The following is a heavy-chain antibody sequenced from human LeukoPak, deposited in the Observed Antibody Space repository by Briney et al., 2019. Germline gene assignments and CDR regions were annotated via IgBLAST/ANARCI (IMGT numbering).Heavy chain of an antibody. CDR3: ARAGYCGDGGCRGGSAFDV. V-gene: IGHV1-18*01. CDR2: ISGYTGDT. D-gene: IGHD2-15*01. J-gene: IGHJ3*01. Sequence: GASVKVSCKTSGYTFTNYDIYWVRQAPGQGLECMGWISGYTGDTKYAQILQGRFTVTTDTSTNTAYMELRSLTYDDTAVYYCARAGYCGDGGCRGGSAFDVWGQGTMVTVSS. CDR1: GYTFTNYD.